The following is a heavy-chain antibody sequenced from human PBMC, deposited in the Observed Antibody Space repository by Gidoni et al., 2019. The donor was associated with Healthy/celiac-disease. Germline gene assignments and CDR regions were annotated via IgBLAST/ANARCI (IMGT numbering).Heavy chain of an antibody. J-gene: IGHJ4*02. Sequence: QVQLVESGGGVVQPGRSLRLSCAASCFTFSSYAMHWVRQAPGKGLEWVAVISYDGSNKYYADSVKGRFTISRDNSKNTLYLQMNSLRAEDTAVYYCAREGEMATSPLRYWGQGTLVTVSS. D-gene: IGHD5-12*01. CDR2: ISYDGSNK. CDR1: CFTFSSYA. V-gene: IGHV3-30-3*01. CDR3: AREGEMATSPLRY.